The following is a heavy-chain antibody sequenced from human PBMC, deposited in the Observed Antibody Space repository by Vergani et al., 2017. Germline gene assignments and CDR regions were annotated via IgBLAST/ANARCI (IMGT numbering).Heavy chain of an antibody. CDR2: IDHTGRP. CDR3: ARVNTETNGHLYYYYYMDV. D-gene: IGHD4-11*01. Sequence: QVQLQQWGGGLLKPSETLSLTCVVNGGSFTSYHWTWIRQSPGEGLEWVGDIDHTGRPDYNPSLKRRLTMSLDKSRTQFSLTLNSVTATDTAISFCARVNTETNGHLYYYYYMDVWGQGTAVTVS. J-gene: IGHJ6*03. CDR1: GGSFTSYH. V-gene: IGHV4-34*01.